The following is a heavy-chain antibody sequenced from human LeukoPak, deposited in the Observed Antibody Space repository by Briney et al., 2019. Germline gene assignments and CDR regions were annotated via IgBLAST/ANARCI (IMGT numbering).Heavy chain of an antibody. CDR2: IIPIFGTA. CDR3: ARDQHPYCSSTSCYRGFRY. D-gene: IGHD2-2*01. V-gene: IGHV1-69*05. Sequence: SMKVSCKASGGTFSSYAISWVRQAPGQGLEWMGGIIPIFGTANYAQKFQGRVTITTDESTSTAYMELSSLRSEDTAVYYCARDQHPYCSSTSCYRGFRYWGQGTLVTVSS. CDR1: GGTFSSYA. J-gene: IGHJ4*02.